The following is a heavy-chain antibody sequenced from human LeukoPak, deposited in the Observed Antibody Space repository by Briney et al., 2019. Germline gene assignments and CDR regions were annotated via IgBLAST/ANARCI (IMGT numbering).Heavy chain of an antibody. V-gene: IGHV7-4-1*02. CDR1: GYTFTSYA. D-gene: IGHD3-22*01. Sequence: ASVKVSCKASGYTFTSYATNWVRQAPGQGLEWMGWINTNTGNPTYAQGFTGRFVFSLDTSVSTAYLQISSLKAEDTAVYYCARDRVGGYYAIIDYWGQGTLVTVSS. CDR2: INTNTGNP. J-gene: IGHJ4*02. CDR3: ARDRVGGYYAIIDY.